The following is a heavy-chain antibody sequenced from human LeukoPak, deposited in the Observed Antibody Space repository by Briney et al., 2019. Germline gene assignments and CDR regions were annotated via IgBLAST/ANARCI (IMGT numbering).Heavy chain of an antibody. V-gene: IGHV4-4*02. Sequence: SGTLSLTCVVSGDSISNSYWWSWVRQPPGKGLEWIGEIYHSESINYNPSLKSRITISVDKSKNQFSLKLSSVTAADTAVYYCARSVAGTSVYFDYWGQGTLVTVSS. CDR3: ARSVAGTSVYFDY. CDR1: GDSISNSYW. J-gene: IGHJ4*02. D-gene: IGHD6-19*01. CDR2: IYHSESI.